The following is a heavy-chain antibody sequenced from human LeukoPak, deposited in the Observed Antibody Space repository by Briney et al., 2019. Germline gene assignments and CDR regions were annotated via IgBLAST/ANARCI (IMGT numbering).Heavy chain of an antibody. Sequence: SVTLSLTCTVSGGSISSSSYYWGLIRQPPGKGLEWIGSIYYSGSTYYNPSVKSRVTISVDTSKNQFSLKLSSVTAADTAVYFCSRGGPMGVDYWGQGTLVTVSS. D-gene: IGHD3-16*01. J-gene: IGHJ4*02. V-gene: IGHV4-39*01. CDR2: IYYSGST. CDR1: GGSISSSSYY. CDR3: SRGGPMGVDY.